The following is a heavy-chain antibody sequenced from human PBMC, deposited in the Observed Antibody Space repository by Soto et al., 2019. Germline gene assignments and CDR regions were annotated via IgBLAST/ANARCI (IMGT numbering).Heavy chain of an antibody. CDR2: VNPNTGNT. CDR1: GYTFRSYD. Sequence: QVHLVQSGAEVKKPGASVKVSCTGSGYTFRSYDIHWVRQATGQGLEWMGWVNPNTGNTGYAQKFQGRVTMTRDMSKSSAYMEVNSLTSEDTAIYYCARAYGAGSFDFWGQGTLVSVSS. J-gene: IGHJ5*01. D-gene: IGHD3-10*01. CDR3: ARAYGAGSFDF. V-gene: IGHV1-8*01.